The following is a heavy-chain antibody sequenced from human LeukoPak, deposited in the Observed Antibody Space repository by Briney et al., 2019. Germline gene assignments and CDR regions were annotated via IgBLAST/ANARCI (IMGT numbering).Heavy chain of an antibody. CDR3: ARYSADYHYPGIAVAGTV. V-gene: IGHV4-39*07. J-gene: IGHJ4*02. D-gene: IGHD6-19*01. CDR1: GGSIRSSYYY. CDR2: IYDSGST. Sequence: SETLSLTCTVSGGSIRSSYYYWGWIRQPPGKGLEWIGSIYDSGSTYYNPSLKSRVTISVDTSKNQFSLKLSSVTAADTAVYYCARYSADYHYPGIAVAGTVWGQGTLVTVSS.